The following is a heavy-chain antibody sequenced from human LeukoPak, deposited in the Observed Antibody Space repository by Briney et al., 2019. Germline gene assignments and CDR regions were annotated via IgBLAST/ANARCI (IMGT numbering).Heavy chain of an antibody. CDR3: ARDDGYSYRKGVDRFDY. J-gene: IGHJ4*02. CDR2: ISGYDGST. D-gene: IGHD5-18*01. CDR1: GYTFMSYG. V-gene: IGHV1-18*01. Sequence: ASVKVSCKASGYTFMSYGTSWVRQAPGQGLEWMGWISGYDGSTNYAQKLQGRVAMTRDTSTNTAYMDLRSLRSDDTAVYYCARDDGYSYRKGVDRFDYWGQGTLVTVSS.